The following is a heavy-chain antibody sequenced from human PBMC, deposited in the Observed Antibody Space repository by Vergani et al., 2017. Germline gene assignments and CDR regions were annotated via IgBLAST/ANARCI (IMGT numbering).Heavy chain of an antibody. D-gene: IGHD7-27*01. Sequence: QVQLVQSGAEVTKPGASVKVSCKASGYTFTSYGISWVRQAPGQGLEWMGWISAYNGNRNYAQKLQGRVTMTTDTSTSTAYIELRSLRSDDTAMYYCARASGDSFYYYYYMDVWGKGTTVTVSS. CDR2: ISAYNGNR. V-gene: IGHV1-18*01. CDR3: ARASGDSFYYYYYMDV. J-gene: IGHJ6*03. CDR1: GYTFTSYG.